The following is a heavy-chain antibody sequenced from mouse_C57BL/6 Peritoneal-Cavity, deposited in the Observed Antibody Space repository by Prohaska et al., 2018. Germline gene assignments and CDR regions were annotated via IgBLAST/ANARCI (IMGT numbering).Heavy chain of an antibody. D-gene: IGHD2-1*01. CDR3: MRYGNYWYFDV. V-gene: IGHV11-2*01. CDR2: INSDGSAI. CDR1: GFTFSGFW. Sequence: EVQLLETGGGLVQAGGSRGLSCEGSGFTFSGFWMSWVRQTPGKTLGWIVNINSDGSAINYAPSIKYRFTIFRDNDKSTLYLQMSNVRSEDTATYFCMRYGNYWYFDVWGTGTTVTVSS. J-gene: IGHJ1*03.